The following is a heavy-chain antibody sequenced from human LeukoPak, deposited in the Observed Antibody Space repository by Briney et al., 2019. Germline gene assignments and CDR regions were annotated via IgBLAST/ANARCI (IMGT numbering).Heavy chain of an antibody. D-gene: IGHD1-14*01. Sequence: QPGGSLRLSCAASGFTFSSYGMHWVRQAPGKGLEWVAFIRYDGSNKYYADSVKGRFTISRDNSKNTLYLQMNSLRAEDTAVYYCAKDWASPPHRGDYYYYMDVWGKGTTVTVSS. CDR3: AKDWASPPHRGDYYYYMDV. J-gene: IGHJ6*03. V-gene: IGHV3-30*02. CDR1: GFTFSSYG. CDR2: IRYDGSNK.